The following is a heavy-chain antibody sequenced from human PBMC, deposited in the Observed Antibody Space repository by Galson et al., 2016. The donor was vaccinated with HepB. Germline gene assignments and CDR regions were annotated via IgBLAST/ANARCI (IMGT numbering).Heavy chain of an antibody. D-gene: IGHD3-3*02. Sequence: SETLSLTCTVSGGSIRSYYWSWIRQPPGKGLEWIGYIYYSGSANYNPSLKSRVTMSRDTSKNQFSVSLSSVTAADTAVYFCARLAFRTLGYWGQGTLVTVSS. CDR3: ARLAFRTLGY. V-gene: IGHV4-59*12. J-gene: IGHJ4*02. CDR1: GGSIRSYY. CDR2: IYYSGSA.